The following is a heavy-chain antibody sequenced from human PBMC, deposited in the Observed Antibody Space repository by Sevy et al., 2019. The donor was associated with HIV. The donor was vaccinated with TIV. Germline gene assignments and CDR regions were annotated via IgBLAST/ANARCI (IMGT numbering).Heavy chain of an antibody. CDR1: GGTLNNYG. J-gene: IGHJ4*02. CDR3: ASVRPCGGDCYFFDT. CDR2: IIPSAGIA. D-gene: IGHD2-21*02. V-gene: IGHV1-69*10. Sequence: ASVKVSCKASGGTLNNYGMNWVRQAPGQGLEWMGGIIPSAGIASYAQRIKGRAAITADTSTSTLYLGVGRLGSDDTAVYFCASVRPCGGDCYFFDTWGQGTLVTVSS.